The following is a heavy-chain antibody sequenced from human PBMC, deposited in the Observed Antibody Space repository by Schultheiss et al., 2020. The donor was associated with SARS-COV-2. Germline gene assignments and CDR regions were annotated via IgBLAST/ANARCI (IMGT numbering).Heavy chain of an antibody. CDR2: ISGSGGST. Sequence: GGSLRLSCAASGFTFSNAWMSWVRQAPGKGLEWVSAISGSGGSTYYADSVKGRFTISRDNAKNTLYLQMNSLRAEDTAVYYCARDRRVGATHKVHYYYGMDVWGQGTTVTVSS. CDR3: ARDRRVGATHKVHYYYGMDV. CDR1: GFTFSNAW. D-gene: IGHD1-26*01. J-gene: IGHJ6*02. V-gene: IGHV3-23*01.